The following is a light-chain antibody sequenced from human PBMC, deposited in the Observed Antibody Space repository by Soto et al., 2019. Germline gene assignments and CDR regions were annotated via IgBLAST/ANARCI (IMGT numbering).Light chain of an antibody. CDR3: QHRNNCPWT. Sequence: EIVLTQSPAILSLSPGERATLSCRASQSVGRYLVWYQQKPGQAPSLLIYDASNRATGVPRRFSGSGSGTDFTLTISSLESEDFAVYYCQHRNNCPWTLGQGTRVEIK. CDR1: QSVGRY. CDR2: DAS. V-gene: IGKV3-11*01. J-gene: IGKJ1*01.